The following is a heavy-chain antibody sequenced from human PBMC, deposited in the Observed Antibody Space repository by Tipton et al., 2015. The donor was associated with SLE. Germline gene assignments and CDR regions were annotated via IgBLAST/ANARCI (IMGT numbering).Heavy chain of an antibody. J-gene: IGHJ4*02. D-gene: IGHD5-24*01. V-gene: IGHV3-30*02. CDR1: GFTFSTYG. CDR2: IRYDGSNE. Sequence: SLRLSCAASGFTFSTYGMHWVRQAPGKGLEWVAFIRYDGSNEYYADSVKGRFTISRDNSKNTLYLQMNSLRGEDTAVYYCAKDRKMATILDYWGQGTLVTVSS. CDR3: AKDRKMATILDY.